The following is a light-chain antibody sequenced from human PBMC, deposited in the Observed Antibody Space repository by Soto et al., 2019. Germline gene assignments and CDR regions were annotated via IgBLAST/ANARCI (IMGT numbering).Light chain of an antibody. Sequence: DIQMTQSPSSLSASVGDRVTITCRASQDISVYLAWYQQKPGKVPKLLIYSASTLQSGVPSRFSGSGSGTEFTLTSSSLQPEDVASDYCQKFNTAPLTFGQVTRLEIK. V-gene: IGKV1-27*01. CDR1: QDISVY. CDR3: QKFNTAPLT. CDR2: SAS. J-gene: IGKJ5*01.